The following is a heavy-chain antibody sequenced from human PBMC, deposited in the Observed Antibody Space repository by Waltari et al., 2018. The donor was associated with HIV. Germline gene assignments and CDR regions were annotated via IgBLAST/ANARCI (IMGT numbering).Heavy chain of an antibody. CDR2: IRRASNEK. CDR1: GFEFRHYS. CDR3: VRDDPGYGPIDY. J-gene: IGHJ4*01. Sequence: VYLVESGGGVVKTGGSIRLTCEASGFEFRHYSFNWFRQSPARGLEWVASIRRASNEKHYVDSVRGRFVISRDDSESSVYLQMDSLREEDTATYFCVRDDPGYGPIDYWGQGTLVTV. V-gene: IGHV3-21*04. D-gene: IGHD3-10*01.